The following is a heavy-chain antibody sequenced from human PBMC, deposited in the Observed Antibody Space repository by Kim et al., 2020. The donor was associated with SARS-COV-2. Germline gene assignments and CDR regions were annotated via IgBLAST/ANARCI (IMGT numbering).Heavy chain of an antibody. D-gene: IGHD2-2*01. V-gene: IGHV3-23*01. CDR2: ISGSGGST. CDR1: GFTFSSYA. CDR3: AKDLADCSSTSCYLYYFDY. J-gene: IGHJ4*02. Sequence: GGSLRLSCAASGFTFSSYAMSWVRQAPGKGLEWVSAISGSGGSTYYADSVKARFTISRDNSKNTLYLQMNSLRAEDTAVYYCAKDLADCSSTSCYLYYFDYWGQGTLVTVSS.